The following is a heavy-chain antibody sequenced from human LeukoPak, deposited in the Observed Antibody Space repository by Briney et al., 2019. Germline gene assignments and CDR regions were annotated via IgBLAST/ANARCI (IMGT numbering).Heavy chain of an antibody. J-gene: IGHJ4*02. Sequence: GGSLRLSCAASGFTFSSYGMHWVRQAPGKGLEWVAFIRYDGSNKYYADSVKGRFAISRDNSKNTLFLQMNSLRAEDTAVYYCARLYSPYWGQGTLVTVSS. CDR1: GFTFSSYG. CDR3: ARLYSPY. V-gene: IGHV3-30*02. D-gene: IGHD3-10*01. CDR2: IRYDGSNK.